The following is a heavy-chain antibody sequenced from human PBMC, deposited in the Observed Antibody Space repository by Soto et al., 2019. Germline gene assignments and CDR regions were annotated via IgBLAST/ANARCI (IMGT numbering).Heavy chain of an antibody. J-gene: IGHJ4*02. D-gene: IGHD3-3*01. Sequence: ASVKVSCKASGYTFTSYGISWVRQAPGQGLEWMGWISAYNGNTNYAQKLQGRVTMTTDTSTSTAYMELRSLRSDDTALYYCARDVEPVFGVVTPFLYWGQGTLVTVSS. V-gene: IGHV1-18*01. CDR1: GYTFTSYG. CDR2: ISAYNGNT. CDR3: ARDVEPVFGVVTPFLY.